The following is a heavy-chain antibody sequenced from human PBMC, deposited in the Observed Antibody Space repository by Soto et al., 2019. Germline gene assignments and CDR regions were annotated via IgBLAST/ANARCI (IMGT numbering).Heavy chain of an antibody. Sequence: ASVKVSCKASGYTFTSYAMHWVRQAPGQRLEWMGWINAGNGNTKYSQKFQGRVTITRDTSASTAYMELSSLRSEDTAVYYCARDRYSGYDFVYWGQRNLVTVSS. V-gene: IGHV1-3*01. CDR1: GYTFTSYA. CDR3: ARDRYSGYDFVY. CDR2: INAGNGNT. J-gene: IGHJ4*02. D-gene: IGHD5-12*01.